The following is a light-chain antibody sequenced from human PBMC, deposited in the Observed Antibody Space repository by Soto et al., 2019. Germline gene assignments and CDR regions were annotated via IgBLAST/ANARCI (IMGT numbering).Light chain of an antibody. CDR2: GAS. J-gene: IGKJ4*01. V-gene: IGKV3-20*01. Sequence: PGDRVTLSCRASQNVDSLSLAWYQQKPGQAHRLLIYGASSRATGLPDRFSGRGSETDFTLTVSRLEPEDFAVYYCHQHGPSPVFGGGTRVEIK. CDR3: HQHGPSPV. CDR1: QNVDSLS.